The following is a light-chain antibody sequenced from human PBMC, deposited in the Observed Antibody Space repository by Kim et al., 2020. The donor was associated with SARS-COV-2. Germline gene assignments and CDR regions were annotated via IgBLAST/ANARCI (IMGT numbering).Light chain of an antibody. J-gene: IGLJ1*01. CDR2: GNS. CDR3: QSYDTSLSGYV. Sequence: RVIISCTGSSPNIGAGYDVHWYQHLPGTAPKLLIYGNSNRPSGVPDRFSGSKSGTSASLAISGLQAEDEADYYCQSYDTSLSGYVFGTGTKVTVL. CDR1: SPNIGAGYD. V-gene: IGLV1-40*01.